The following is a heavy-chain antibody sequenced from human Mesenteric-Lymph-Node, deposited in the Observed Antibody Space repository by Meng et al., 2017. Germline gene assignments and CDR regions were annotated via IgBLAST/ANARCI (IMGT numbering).Heavy chain of an antibody. D-gene: IGHD4-17*01. J-gene: IGHJ4*02. CDR3: ARGPTTYFDY. CDR1: GASISSGYY. Sequence: QLQESGPGLVKPSETLSLTCTVSGASISSGYYWSWIRQPPGKGLEWIGYIYYSGSTYYNPSLKSRVTISVDTSKNQFSLKLSSVTAADTAVYYCARGPTTYFDYWGQGTLVTVSS. V-gene: IGHV4-30-4*01. CDR2: IYYSGST.